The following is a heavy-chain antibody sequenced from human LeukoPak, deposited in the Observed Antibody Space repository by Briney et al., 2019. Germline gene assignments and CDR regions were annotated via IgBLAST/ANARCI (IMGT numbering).Heavy chain of an antibody. D-gene: IGHD3-3*01. CDR3: ARHASRNYDFWSGYYKGGDYYMDV. V-gene: IGHV5-51*01. J-gene: IGHJ6*03. Sequence: GESLKISCKGFGFRFTNYWIGWVRQMPGKGLEWVGITHPADSDTRYSPSFQGQVTISADKSISTAYLQWSSLKASDTAMYYCARHASRNYDFWSGYYKGGDYYMDVWGKGTTVTVSS. CDR1: GFRFTNYW. CDR2: THPADSDT.